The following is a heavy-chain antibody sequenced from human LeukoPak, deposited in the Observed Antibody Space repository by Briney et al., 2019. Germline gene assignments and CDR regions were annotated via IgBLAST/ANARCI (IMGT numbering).Heavy chain of an antibody. J-gene: IGHJ4*02. CDR2: INPSGGST. V-gene: IGHV1-46*01. CDR3: ARELAGDYYDSSGYYPFDY. D-gene: IGHD3-22*01. Sequence: ASVKVSCKASGYTFTSYYMHWVRQAPGQGLERMGVINPSGGSTSYAQRFQGRVTTTRDTSTSTVYMELSSLRSEDTAVYYCARELAGDYYDSSGYYPFDYWGQGTLVTVSS. CDR1: GYTFTSYY.